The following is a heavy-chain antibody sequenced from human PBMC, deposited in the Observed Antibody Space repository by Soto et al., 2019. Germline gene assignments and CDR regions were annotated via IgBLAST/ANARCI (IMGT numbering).Heavy chain of an antibody. J-gene: IGHJ4*02. Sequence: EVQLLESGGGLVQPGGSLRLSCAASGFTFNTYAMSWVRQAPGKGVEWVSAISDSGGRTYYADSVKGRFTISRDNSKNTLYLQMNSLRAEDTAVYFCAKELVNSGWTYFDCWGQGTLVTVSS. CDR3: AKELVNSGWTYFDC. D-gene: IGHD6-19*01. V-gene: IGHV3-23*01. CDR1: GFTFNTYA. CDR2: ISDSGGRT.